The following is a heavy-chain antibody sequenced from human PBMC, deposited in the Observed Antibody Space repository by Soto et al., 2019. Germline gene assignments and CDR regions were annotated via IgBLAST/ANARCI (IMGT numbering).Heavy chain of an antibody. V-gene: IGHV1-69*01. J-gene: IGHJ6*02. CDR1: GGTFSSYA. CDR3: ARAGVPAAMSPTPHYGMDV. Sequence: QVQLVQSGAEVKKPGSSVKVSCKASGGTFSSYAISWVRQAPGQGLEWMGGIIPIFGTANYAQKFQGRVTITADESTSTAYMELSSLRSEDMAVYYCARAGVPAAMSPTPHYGMDVWGQGTTVTVSS. D-gene: IGHD2-2*01. CDR2: IIPIFGTA.